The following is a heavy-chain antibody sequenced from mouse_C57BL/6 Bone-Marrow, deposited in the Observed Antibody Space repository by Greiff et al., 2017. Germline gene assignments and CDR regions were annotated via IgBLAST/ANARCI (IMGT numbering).Heavy chain of an antibody. D-gene: IGHD2-1*01. CDR1: GFTFSSYA. J-gene: IGHJ3*01. Sequence: EVKLVESGEGLVKPGGSLKLSCAASGFTFSSYAMSWVRQTPEKRLEWVAYISSGGDCIYYADTVKGRFTISRDNARNTLYLQMSSLKSEDTAMYYCTRDRWVYYGNSFSFAYWDQATLVTVSA. CDR2: ISSGGDCI. CDR3: TRDRWVYYGNSFSFAY. V-gene: IGHV5-9-1*02.